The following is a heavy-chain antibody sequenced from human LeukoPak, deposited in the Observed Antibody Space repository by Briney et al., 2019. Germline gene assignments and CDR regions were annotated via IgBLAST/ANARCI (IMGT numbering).Heavy chain of an antibody. CDR3: ARGQSGYYDSSGYCGSRNYYYYYYMDV. CDR1: GGSFSGYY. J-gene: IGHJ6*03. CDR2: INHSGST. V-gene: IGHV4-34*01. D-gene: IGHD3-22*01. Sequence: PSETLSLTCAVYGGSFSGYYWSWIRQPPGKGLEWIGEINHSGSTNYNPSLKSRVTISVDTSKNQFSLKLSSVTAADTAVYYCARGQSGYYDSSGYCGSRNYYYYYYMDVWGKGTTVTVSS.